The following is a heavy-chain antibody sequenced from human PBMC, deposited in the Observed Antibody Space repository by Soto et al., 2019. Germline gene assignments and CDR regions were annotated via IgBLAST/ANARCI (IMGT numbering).Heavy chain of an antibody. Sequence: QVQLQESGPGLVKPSETLSLTCTVSGASISGYYWSWIRKSAGKGLEWIGRIYATGTTDYNPSLKSRVMISVGTSKKQFSLRLRSVTAADTAVDDCVSDGTKTLRDWFDPWGQGISVTVSS. CDR3: VSDGTKTLRDWFDP. J-gene: IGHJ5*02. D-gene: IGHD1-1*01. V-gene: IGHV4-4*07. CDR1: GASISGYY. CDR2: IYATGTT.